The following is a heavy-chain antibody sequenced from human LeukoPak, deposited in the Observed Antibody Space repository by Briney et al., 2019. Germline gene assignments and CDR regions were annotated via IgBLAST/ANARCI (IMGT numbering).Heavy chain of an antibody. V-gene: IGHV4-59*01. CDR3: AREYPYYYYMDV. D-gene: IGHD2-2*01. CDR1: GGSISSYY. J-gene: IGHJ6*03. Sequence: SETLSLTCTVSGGSISSYYWSWIRQPPGKGLEWIGYIYYNGSTNYNPSLKSRVTISVDTSKNQFSLKLSSVTAADTAVYYCAREYPYYYYMDVWGKETTVTISS. CDR2: IYYNGST.